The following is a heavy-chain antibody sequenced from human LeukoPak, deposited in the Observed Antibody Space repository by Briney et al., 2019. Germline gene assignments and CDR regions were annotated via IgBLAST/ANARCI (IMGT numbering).Heavy chain of an antibody. CDR3: ARDMNPDAFDI. CDR1: GGSISSYY. J-gene: IGHJ3*02. Sequence: PSETLSLTCTVSGGSISSYYWSWIRQPPGKGLEWIGYIYYSGSTNYNPSLKSRVTISVDTSKNQFSLKLSSVTAADTAVYYCARDMNPDAFDIWGQGTTVTVSS. D-gene: IGHD3-16*01. V-gene: IGHV4-59*01. CDR2: IYYSGST.